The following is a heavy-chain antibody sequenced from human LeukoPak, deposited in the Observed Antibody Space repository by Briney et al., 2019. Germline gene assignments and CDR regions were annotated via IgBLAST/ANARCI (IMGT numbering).Heavy chain of an antibody. CDR3: ARVGWFGGFYFDY. V-gene: IGHV3-48*03. J-gene: IGHJ4*02. D-gene: IGHD3-10*01. Sequence: PGGSLGLSCAASGFIFSSYEMNWVRQAPGKGLEWVSYISSGGSTIYYADSVKGRFTISRDNAKNSLYLQMNSLRAEDTAVYYCARVGWFGGFYFDYWGQGILVTVSS. CDR2: ISSGGSTI. CDR1: GFIFSSYE.